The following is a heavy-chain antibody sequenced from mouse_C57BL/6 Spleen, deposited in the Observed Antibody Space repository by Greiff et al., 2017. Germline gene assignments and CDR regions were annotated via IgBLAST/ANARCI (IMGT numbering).Heavy chain of an antibody. CDR3: ARERVGDGYDDAMDY. D-gene: IGHD2-2*01. CDR2: IYPGDGDT. CDR1: GYAFSSYW. Sequence: QVQLQQSGAELVKPGASVKISCKASGYAFSSYWMNWVKQRPGKGLEWIGQIYPGDGDTNYNGKFKGKATLTADKSSSTAYMQLSSLTSEDSAVYFGARERVGDGYDDAMDYWGQGTSVTVSS. J-gene: IGHJ4*01. V-gene: IGHV1-80*01.